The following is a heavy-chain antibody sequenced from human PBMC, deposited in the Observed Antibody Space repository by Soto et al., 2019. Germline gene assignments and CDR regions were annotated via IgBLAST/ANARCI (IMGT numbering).Heavy chain of an antibody. CDR1: GFMFSNHG. CDR3: VRGDNWNDEASDY. J-gene: IGHJ4*02. V-gene: IGHV3-33*01. Sequence: PGGSLRLSCAASGFMFSNHGMHWVRQAPGKGLERVAVIWSDGNNRYYADSVKGRFTISRDNSKNTVYLQMNSLRAEDTAVYYCVRGDNWNDEASDYWGQGT. D-gene: IGHD1-1*01. CDR2: IWSDGNNR.